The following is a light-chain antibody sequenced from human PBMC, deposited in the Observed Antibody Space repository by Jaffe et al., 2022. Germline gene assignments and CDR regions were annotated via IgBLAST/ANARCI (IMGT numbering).Light chain of an antibody. J-gene: IGKJ5*01. Sequence: DIQMTQSPSSLSASVGDRVTITCQASQDIRNYLNWYQQRPGKAPRLLIYDASTLQTGVPSRFSGSGSGTDFTFTITSLQPEDIATYYCQQYDDLPITFGQGTRLEFK. CDR2: DAS. CDR1: QDIRNY. V-gene: IGKV1-33*01. CDR3: QQYDDLPIT.